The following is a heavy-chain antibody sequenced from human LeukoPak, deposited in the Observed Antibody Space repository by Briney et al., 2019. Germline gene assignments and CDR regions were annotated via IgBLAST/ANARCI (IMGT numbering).Heavy chain of an antibody. CDR3: ARGSVYNPIYYYYGMDV. V-gene: IGHV1-46*01. Sequence: ASVKVSCKASGYTFTSYFMHWVRQAPGQGLEWMGLINPSGGSTSYAQKFQGRVTMTRDTSTSTVYMELSSLRSEDTAVYYCARGSVYNPIYYYYGMDVWGQGTTVTVSS. D-gene: IGHD3-16*02. CDR1: GYTFTSYF. CDR2: INPSGGST. J-gene: IGHJ6*02.